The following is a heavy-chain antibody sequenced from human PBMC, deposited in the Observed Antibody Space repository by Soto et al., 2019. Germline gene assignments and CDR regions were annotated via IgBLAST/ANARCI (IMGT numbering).Heavy chain of an antibody. CDR2: INHSGST. D-gene: IGHD2-2*02. J-gene: IGHJ6*03. CDR1: GGSFSGYY. V-gene: IGHV4-34*01. Sequence: SETLSLTCAVYGGSFSGYYWSWIRQPPGKGLEWIGEINHSGSTNYNPSLKSRVTISVDTSKNQFSLKLSSVTAADTAVYYCARCVNIVVVPAAINYYYYMDVWGKGTTVTVSS. CDR3: ARCVNIVVVPAAINYYYYMDV.